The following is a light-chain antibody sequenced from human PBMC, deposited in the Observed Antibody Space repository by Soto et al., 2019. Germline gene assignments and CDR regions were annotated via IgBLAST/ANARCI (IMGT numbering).Light chain of an antibody. CDR1: QSLLHSNGYNY. CDR3: MQARQTPLS. J-gene: IGKJ2*03. CDR2: LGS. Sequence: DIVMTQSPLSLPVTPGEPASISCRSSQSLLHSNGYNYLDWYLQKPGQSPQLLIYLGSNRASGVPDRFSGSGSGTDFTLNISSVESEDVGVYYCMQARQTPLSFGQGTKLEIK. V-gene: IGKV2-28*01.